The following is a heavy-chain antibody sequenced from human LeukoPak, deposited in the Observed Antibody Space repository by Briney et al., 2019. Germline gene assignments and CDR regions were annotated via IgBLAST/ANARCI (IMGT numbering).Heavy chain of an antibody. CDR1: GGSFSGYY. Sequence: PSETLSPTCALYGGSFSGYYWGSVCDPPGKGLEWIWKINHSGSTNYNPSPKSRVAISADTSKNQFSLKLSSVTAADTSVYYFVGGYRSDAFDIWGQGTMVTVSS. D-gene: IGHD1-26*01. CDR3: VGGYRSDAFDI. CDR2: INHSGST. J-gene: IGHJ3*02. V-gene: IGHV4-34*01.